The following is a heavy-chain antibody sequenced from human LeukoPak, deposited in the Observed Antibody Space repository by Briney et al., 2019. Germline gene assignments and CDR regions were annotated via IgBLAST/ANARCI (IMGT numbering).Heavy chain of an antibody. D-gene: IGHD7-27*01. CDR3: ARSPGEGYYYYYYMDV. Sequence: SETLSLTCSVSGYSISSGCYWAWIRQPPGKGLEWIASIYYSGSTYYNPSLKSRVTISVDTSKNQFSLKLSSVTAADTAVYYCARSPGEGYYYYYYMDVWGKGTTVTVSS. CDR2: IYYSGST. CDR1: GYSISSGCY. V-gene: IGHV4-38-2*01. J-gene: IGHJ6*03.